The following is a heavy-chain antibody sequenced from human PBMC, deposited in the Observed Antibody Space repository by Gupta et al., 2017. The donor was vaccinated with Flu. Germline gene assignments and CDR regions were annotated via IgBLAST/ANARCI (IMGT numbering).Heavy chain of an antibody. Sequence: EVQLLESGGGLVQPGGSLRLSCATSGFTFSSYAMNWVRQTPGKGLEWVSGISGSGGSTYYADSVKGRFTISRDNSKNTLYLQMSSLRAEDTAVYYCAKRDRSNHVASWFDPWGQGTLVTVSS. V-gene: IGHV3-23*01. J-gene: IGHJ5*02. CDR1: GFTFSSYA. D-gene: IGHD1-26*01. CDR2: ISGSGGST. CDR3: AKRDRSNHVASWFDP.